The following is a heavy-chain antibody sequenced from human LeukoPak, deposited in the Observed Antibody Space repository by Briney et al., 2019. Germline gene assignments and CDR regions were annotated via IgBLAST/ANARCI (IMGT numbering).Heavy chain of an antibody. D-gene: IGHD5-12*01. V-gene: IGHV4-39*01. CDR2: IYYSGST. CDR1: GGSISGSSYY. J-gene: IGHJ4*02. Sequence: SETLSLTCTVSGGSISGSSYYWGWIRQPPGKGLEWIGSIYYSGSTYYNPSLKSRVTISVDTSKNQFSLKLNSVTATDTAVYYCAISGYDLVRAVYWGQGTLVTVSS. CDR3: AISGYDLVRAVY.